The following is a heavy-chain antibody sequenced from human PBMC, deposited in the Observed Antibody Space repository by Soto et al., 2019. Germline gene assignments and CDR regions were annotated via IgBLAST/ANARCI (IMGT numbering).Heavy chain of an antibody. V-gene: IGHV4-30-4*02. CDR2: IYYSGST. CDR1: GGSISSGDYY. D-gene: IGHD6-13*01. J-gene: IGHJ4*02. Sequence: SETLSLTCTVSGGSISSGDYYWSWIRQPPGKGLEWIGYIYYSGSTYYNPSLKSRVTISGDTSKNQFSLKVSSVTAADTAVYYCARGTSWQLPFDYWGQGTLVTVSS. CDR3: ARGTSWQLPFDY.